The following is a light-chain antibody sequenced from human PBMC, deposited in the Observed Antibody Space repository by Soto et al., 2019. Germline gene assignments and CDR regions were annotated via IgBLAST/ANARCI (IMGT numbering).Light chain of an antibody. CDR3: QQNGSSYT. V-gene: IGKV3-20*01. J-gene: IGKJ2*01. CDR2: GAS. Sequence: IVLTQSPGTLSLSPGERATLSCRASQSVSSSFLAWYQQRPGQGPRLLIYGASIRATDIPDRFSGSGSGTDFTLTISRLEPEDFAVYYCQQNGSSYTFGQGAKLEIK. CDR1: QSVSSSF.